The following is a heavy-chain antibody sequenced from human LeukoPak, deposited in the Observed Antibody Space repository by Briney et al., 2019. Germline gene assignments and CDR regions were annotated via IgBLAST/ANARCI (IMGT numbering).Heavy chain of an antibody. V-gene: IGHV3-74*01. CDR2: ISNDGSDT. CDR3: ARDIATTPVC. Sequence: GGSLRLSCAASGFTFSNYWMHWVRQAPGQGLVWVSRISNDGSDTTYADSVKGRFTISRDNAKSTVYLQMNSLRAEDTAVYYCARDIATTPVCWGQGTLVTVSS. CDR1: GFTFSNYW. J-gene: IGHJ4*02. D-gene: IGHD2-15*01.